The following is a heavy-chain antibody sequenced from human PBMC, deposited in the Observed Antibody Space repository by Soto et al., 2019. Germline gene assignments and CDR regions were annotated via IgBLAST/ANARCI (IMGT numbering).Heavy chain of an antibody. V-gene: IGHV3-21*01. D-gene: IGHD6-13*01. CDR3: ARDQVGSSWRGASGMDV. CDR1: GFTFSSYS. J-gene: IGHJ6*02. CDR2: ISSSSSYI. Sequence: EVQLVESGGGLVKPGGSLRLSCAASGFTFSSYSMNWVRQAPGKGLEWVSSISSSSSYIYYADSVKGRFTISRDNAKNSLYLQMNSLRAEDTAVYYCARDQVGSSWRGASGMDVWGQGTTVTVSS.